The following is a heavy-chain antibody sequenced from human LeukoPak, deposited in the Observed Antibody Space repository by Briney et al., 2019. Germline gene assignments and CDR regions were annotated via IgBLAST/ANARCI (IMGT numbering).Heavy chain of an antibody. J-gene: IGHJ4*02. Sequence: PGGSLRLSCAASGFTFSSYEMNWVRQAPGKGLEWVSYISFTGSTIYYADSVKGRFTISRDNAKNSLYLQMNSLRAEDTAVYYCARDLEQYYFDYWGQGTLVTVSS. CDR1: GFTFSSYE. D-gene: IGHD3-3*01. CDR3: ARDLEQYYFDY. CDR2: ISFTGSTI. V-gene: IGHV3-48*03.